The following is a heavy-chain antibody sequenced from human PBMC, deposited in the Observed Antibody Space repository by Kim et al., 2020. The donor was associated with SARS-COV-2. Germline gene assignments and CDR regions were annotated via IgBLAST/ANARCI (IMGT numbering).Heavy chain of an antibody. CDR1: GYTFTSYD. J-gene: IGHJ4*02. CDR2: MNPNSGNT. D-gene: IGHD3-10*01. V-gene: IGHV1-8*01. Sequence: ASVKVSCKASGYTFTSYDINWVRQATGQGLEWMGWMNPNSGNTGNAQKFQGRVTMTRNTTIITAYMELSSLRSEDTAVYYWARAITMVRGVMDYLGQGTLVTVSS. CDR3: ARAITMVRGVMDY.